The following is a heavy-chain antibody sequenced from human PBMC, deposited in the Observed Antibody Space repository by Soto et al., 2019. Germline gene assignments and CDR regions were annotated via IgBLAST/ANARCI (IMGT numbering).Heavy chain of an antibody. CDR3: ARHGFGPLHGLVDV. CDR1: GGSITNYY. CDR2: INYDGYS. J-gene: IGHJ6*02. Sequence: QVQLQESGPGLVKPSETLSLTCTVSGGSITNYYCSWFRQPPGKGLEWIGSINYDGYSAYNLSLKRRVTMSMDASKTQFSLMLESVTATDTAVYYCARHGFGPLHGLVDVWGPGTTVIVSS. V-gene: IGHV4-59*08. D-gene: IGHD3-10*01.